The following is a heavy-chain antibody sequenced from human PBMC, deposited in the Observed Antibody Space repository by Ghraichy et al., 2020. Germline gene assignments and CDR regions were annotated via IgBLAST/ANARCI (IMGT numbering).Heavy chain of an antibody. V-gene: IGHV3-48*03. CDR1: GFTFSSYE. Sequence: GSLNISCEASGFTFSSYEMNWVRQAPGKGLEWVSYMRSSGSTKYYADSVKGRFTISRDNAKNSLYLQMNSLRVEDTAVYYCARGGYCRSTSCPYYYHMDVWGKGTTVTVSS. CDR3: ARGGYCRSTSCPYYYHMDV. J-gene: IGHJ6*03. D-gene: IGHD2-2*01. CDR2: MRSSGSTK.